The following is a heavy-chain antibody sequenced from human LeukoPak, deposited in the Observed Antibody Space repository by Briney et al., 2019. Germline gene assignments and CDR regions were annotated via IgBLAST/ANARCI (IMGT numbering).Heavy chain of an antibody. D-gene: IGHD3-10*01. J-gene: IGHJ4*02. CDR1: GDSINRNSNY. CDR2: IYCSGST. V-gene: IGHV4-39*01. CDR3: ARHGFYYASGPLFDY. Sequence: SETLSLTCIVSGDSINRNSNYWGWLRQPPGRELEWIGSIYCSGSTYYNPSLKSRVTISADASKNRFSLRLSSVTATDTAVYYCARHGFYYASGPLFDYWGQGILVTVSS.